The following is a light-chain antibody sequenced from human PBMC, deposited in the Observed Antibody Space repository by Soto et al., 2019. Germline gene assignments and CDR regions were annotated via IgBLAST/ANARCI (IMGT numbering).Light chain of an antibody. CDR2: WAS. V-gene: IGKV4-1*01. CDR3: QQYYTIPWT. CDR1: QTVLYNSNSKNY. Sequence: DIVMTQSPDSLAVSLGERATINCKSSQTVLYNSNSKNYLAWYQQKPGQPPRLLLYWASTRESGVPDRFSGSGSGTDFTLTIRSLQAEDVAVYYCQQYYTIPWTFGQGTKVEIK. J-gene: IGKJ1*01.